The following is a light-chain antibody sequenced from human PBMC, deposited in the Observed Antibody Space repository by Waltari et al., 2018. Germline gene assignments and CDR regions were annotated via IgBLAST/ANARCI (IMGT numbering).Light chain of an antibody. CDR2: GAS. CDR1: QSVGSY. CDR3: QQRSNWRT. Sequence: EIVLTQSPATLSLSPGERVTLSCRASQSVGSYLAWYQQKPGQAPRLLIFGASNRATGVPARFSGSGSGTDFTLTISSLEPEDFAVYYCQQRSNWRTFGQGTKVAIK. J-gene: IGKJ1*01. V-gene: IGKV3-11*01.